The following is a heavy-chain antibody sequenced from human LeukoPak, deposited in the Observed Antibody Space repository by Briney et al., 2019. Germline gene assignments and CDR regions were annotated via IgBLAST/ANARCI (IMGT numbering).Heavy chain of an antibody. CDR1: GFTFSSYA. CDR2: ISYDGSDD. CDR3: ARANARGSGSYYPT. J-gene: IGHJ5*02. Sequence: PGGSLRLSCAASGFTFSSYAMHWVRQAPGKGLEWVAVISYDGSDDYYADSVKGRFTISRDNSKNTLYLQMNSLRPGDTAVFYCARANARGSGSYYPTWGQGTLVTVSS. V-gene: IGHV3-30-3*01. D-gene: IGHD3-10*01.